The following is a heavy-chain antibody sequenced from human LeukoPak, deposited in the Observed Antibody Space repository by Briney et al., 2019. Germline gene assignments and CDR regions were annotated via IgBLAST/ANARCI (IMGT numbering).Heavy chain of an antibody. D-gene: IGHD1-26*01. Sequence: GGSLRLSCVASGFTFSRYGMHWVRQAPGKGLEWVAVILLDGSKEFYTDSVKGRFTISRDNSKNMLYLQMNSLRAEDTAVYYCARVRTYSGSYYAFDYWGQGTLVTVSS. CDR1: GFTFSRYG. V-gene: IGHV3-33*01. CDR3: ARVRTYSGSYYAFDY. J-gene: IGHJ4*02. CDR2: ILLDGSKE.